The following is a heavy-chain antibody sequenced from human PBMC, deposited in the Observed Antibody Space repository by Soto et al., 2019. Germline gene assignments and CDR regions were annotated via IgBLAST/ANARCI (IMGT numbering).Heavy chain of an antibody. J-gene: IGHJ4*02. CDR1: GFTFSSYA. V-gene: IGHV3-23*01. D-gene: IGHD2-15*01. Sequence: EVQLLESGGGLVQPGGSLRLSCAASGFTFSSYAMSWVRQAPGKGLEWVSAISGSGGSTYYADSVKGRFTISRDNSKNALYLQMNSLRAEDTAVYYCAKREPEDIVVVVAATRDDYWGQGTLVSVCS. CDR3: AKREPEDIVVVVAATRDDY. CDR2: ISGSGGST.